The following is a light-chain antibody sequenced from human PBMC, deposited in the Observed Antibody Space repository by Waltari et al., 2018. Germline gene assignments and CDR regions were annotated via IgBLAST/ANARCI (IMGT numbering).Light chain of an antibody. CDR1: QSVATY. CDR3: QHYVRLPVT. CDR2: GAC. J-gene: IGKJ1*01. Sequence: EIVLSQSPGPLSLSPGARATLSCRASQSVATYLAWYQQKTGQAPRLLIYGACSRATGVPDRFSASGSGTDFSLTISSLEPEDFAVYYCQHYVRLPVTFGQGTKVEIK. V-gene: IGKV3-20*01.